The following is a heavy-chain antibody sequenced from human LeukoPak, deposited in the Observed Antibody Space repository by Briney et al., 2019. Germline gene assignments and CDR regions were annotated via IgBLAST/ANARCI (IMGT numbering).Heavy chain of an antibody. V-gene: IGHV6-1*01. Sequence: SQTLSLTCAVSGDSVSSNSAAWNWIRQSPSRGLEWLGRTYYRSKWYNDHAVSVKSRITINPDTSKNQFSLQLNSVTPEDTAVYYCAREGDYGGIAPGLDYWGQGTLVTVSS. D-gene: IGHD4-23*01. CDR3: AREGDYGGIAPGLDY. CDR2: TYYRSKWYN. J-gene: IGHJ4*02. CDR1: GDSVSSNSAA.